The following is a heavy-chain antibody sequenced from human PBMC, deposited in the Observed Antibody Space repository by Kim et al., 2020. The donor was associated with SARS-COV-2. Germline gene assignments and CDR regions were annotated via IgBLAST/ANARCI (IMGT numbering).Heavy chain of an antibody. V-gene: IGHV3-23*01. J-gene: IGHJ4*02. CDR2: ISGSALST. CDR3: AKGDPNGWYFDY. Sequence: GGSLRLSCAASGFTFSSYAMSWFRQAPGKGLEWVLGISGSALSTNYADSVKGRFTISRDNSNNTLILQMNSLRADDTAVYYCAKGDPNGWYFDYWGQGSLITVSS. CDR1: GFTFSSYA. D-gene: IGHD2-8*01.